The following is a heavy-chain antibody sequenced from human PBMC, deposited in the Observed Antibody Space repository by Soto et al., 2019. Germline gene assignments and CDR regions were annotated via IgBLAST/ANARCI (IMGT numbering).Heavy chain of an antibody. CDR3: ARLAWNNAEQFGLDV. Sequence: SETLSLTCTVSGGSISSSSYYWGWIRQPPGKGLEWIGSIYYSGSTYYNPSLKSRVTISVDTSKNQFSLKLSSVTAADTAVYYCARLAWNNAEQFGLDVWGQGTTVTVSS. D-gene: IGHD1-1*01. CDR2: IYYSGST. V-gene: IGHV4-39*01. CDR1: GGSISSSSYY. J-gene: IGHJ6*02.